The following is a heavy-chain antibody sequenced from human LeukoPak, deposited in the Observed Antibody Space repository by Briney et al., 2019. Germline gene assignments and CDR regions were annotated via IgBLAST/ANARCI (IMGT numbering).Heavy chain of an antibody. CDR2: IKQDGSEK. Sequence: PGGSLRLSCAASGFTFSSYWMSWVRQAPGKGLEWVANIKQDGSEKYYVDSVKGRFTISRDNAKNSLYLQMNSLRAEDTAVYYCARGGLEERYSPSGYYKDVWGKGTTVTVSS. J-gene: IGHJ6*03. V-gene: IGHV3-7*01. D-gene: IGHD1/OR15-1a*01. CDR1: GFTFSSYW. CDR3: ARGGLEERYSPSGYYKDV.